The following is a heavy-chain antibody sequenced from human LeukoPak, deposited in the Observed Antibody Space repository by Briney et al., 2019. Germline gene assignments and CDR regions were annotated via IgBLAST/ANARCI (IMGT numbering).Heavy chain of an antibody. V-gene: IGHV4-4*07. D-gene: IGHD3-22*01. CDR1: SDSFSSYY. J-gene: IGHJ4*02. CDR3: ARGSFDSSGYYVFDY. CDR2: IYPGVRT. Sequence: SETLSLTCTVSSDSFSSYYWAWIRQPAGKGLEWLGRIYPGVRTNYSPSLESRVTMSADTSKNQFSLKLSSVTAADTAVYYCARGSFDSSGYYVFDYWGQGSLVTVSS.